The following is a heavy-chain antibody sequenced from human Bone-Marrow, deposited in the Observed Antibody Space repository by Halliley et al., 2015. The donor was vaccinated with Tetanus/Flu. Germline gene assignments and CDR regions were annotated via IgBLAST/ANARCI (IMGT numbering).Heavy chain of an antibody. CDR2: IHASGTST. V-gene: IGHV1-46*01. Sequence: QLVQSGAEVKKPGASVKISCKASGYTLSSHYMHWVRQAPGQGLEWMGVIHASGTSTSYAQRFQGRVTVTRDTSTSTAHLEFTSRRFDATAMYYCATGDHFGMDVWGQGTTVIVSS. CDR1: GYTLSSHY. J-gene: IGHJ6*02. CDR3: ATGDHFGMDV.